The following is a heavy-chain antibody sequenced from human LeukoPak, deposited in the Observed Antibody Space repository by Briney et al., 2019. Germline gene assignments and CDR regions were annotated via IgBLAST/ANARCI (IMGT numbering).Heavy chain of an antibody. CDR1: GFTFSSYA. CDR2: ISGNGGST. CDR3: ARNMVRGGNLFYYYYYGMDV. J-gene: IGHJ6*02. D-gene: IGHD3-10*01. V-gene: IGHV3-64*01. Sequence: GGSLRLSCAASGFTFSSYAMHWVRQAPGKGLEYVSAISGNGGSTYYANSVKGRFTISGDNSKNTLYLQMGSLRAEDMAVYYCARNMVRGGNLFYYYYYGMDVWGQGTTVTVSS.